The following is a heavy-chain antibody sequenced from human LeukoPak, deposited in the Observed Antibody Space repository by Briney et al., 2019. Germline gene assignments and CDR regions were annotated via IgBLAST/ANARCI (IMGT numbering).Heavy chain of an antibody. CDR3: ARRIRSGSYLLGYYMDV. Sequence: SQTLSLTPAVSGGAISSYYWSCIPQPPRRGLEWGGDNNYSGSTNYNPSLKSRVTISVDTSKNQFSLKLSSVTAADTAVYYCARRIRSGSYLLGYYMDVWGKGTTVTISS. V-gene: IGHV4-59*01. J-gene: IGHJ6*03. D-gene: IGHD1-26*01. CDR2: NNYSGST. CDR1: GGAISSYY.